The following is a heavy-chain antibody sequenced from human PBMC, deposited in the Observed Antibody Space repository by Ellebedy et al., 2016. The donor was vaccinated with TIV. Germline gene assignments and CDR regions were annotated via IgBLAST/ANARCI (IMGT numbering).Heavy chain of an antibody. CDR3: ATDRSYGDYLSPAHAFEI. D-gene: IGHD4-17*01. Sequence: GGSLRLSCGTSGFSFRSYWMSWVRQAPGKGLEWVANINQGGSERHYVDSVKGRFTISRDNAKNSLYLEMNSLRAEDTAVYFCATDRSYGDYLSPAHAFEIWGQGTMVAVSS. CDR1: GFSFRSYW. CDR2: INQGGSER. V-gene: IGHV3-7*01. J-gene: IGHJ3*02.